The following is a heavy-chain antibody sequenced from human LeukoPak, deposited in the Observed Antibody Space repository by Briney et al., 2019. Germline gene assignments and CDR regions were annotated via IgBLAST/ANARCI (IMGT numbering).Heavy chain of an antibody. J-gene: IGHJ6*03. V-gene: IGHV1-18*01. CDR3: ARWGLVAPGTYYYYYMDV. CDR1: GYTFTNYG. Sequence: ASVKVSCKASGYTFTNYGVSWVRQAPGQGLEWMGLFNAYNGDTHYAQNLQGRLTMTTDTSTSTAFMELRSLRPDDTAVYYCARWGLVAPGTYYYYYMDVWGRGTTVTVSS. CDR2: FNAYNGDT. D-gene: IGHD2-2*01.